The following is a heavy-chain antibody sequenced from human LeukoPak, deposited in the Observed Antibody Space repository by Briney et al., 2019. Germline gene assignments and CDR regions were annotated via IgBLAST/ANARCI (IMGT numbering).Heavy chain of an antibody. Sequence: SVKVSCKASGGTFSSYSISWVRQAPGQGLEWMGGIIPIFDTADYAQKFQGRVTITADESTSTAYMELRSLRSDDTAVYYCARDLNYYDSSGSHDAFDIWGQGTMVTVSS. CDR3: ARDLNYYDSSGSHDAFDI. D-gene: IGHD3-22*01. CDR1: GGTFSSYS. J-gene: IGHJ3*02. CDR2: IIPIFDTA. V-gene: IGHV1-69*01.